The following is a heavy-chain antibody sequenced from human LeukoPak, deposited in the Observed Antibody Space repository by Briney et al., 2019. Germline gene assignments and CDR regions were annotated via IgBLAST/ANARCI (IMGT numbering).Heavy chain of an antibody. J-gene: IGHJ4*02. Sequence: ASVKVSCKASGYTFTGYYMHWVRQAPGQGLEWMGWINPNSGGTNYAQKFQGRVTMTRDTSISTAYMELSSLRSEDTAVYYCALGELSLRILDYWGQGTLVTVSS. D-gene: IGHD3-16*02. V-gene: IGHV1-2*02. CDR1: GYTFTGYY. CDR2: INPNSGGT. CDR3: ALGELSLRILDY.